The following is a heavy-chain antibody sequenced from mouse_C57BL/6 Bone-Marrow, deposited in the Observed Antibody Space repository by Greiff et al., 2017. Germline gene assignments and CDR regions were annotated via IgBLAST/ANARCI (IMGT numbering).Heavy chain of an antibody. V-gene: IGHV4-1*01. J-gene: IGHJ4*01. CDR1: GIDFSRYW. CDR3: ARPAQATDYYAMDY. Sequence: EVKLLESGGGLVQPGGSLKLSCAASGIDFSRYWMSWVRRAPGKGLEWIGEINPDSSTINYAPSLKDKFIISRDNAKNTLYLQMSKVRSEDTALYYCARPAQATDYYAMDYWGQGTSVTVSS. CDR2: INPDSSTI. D-gene: IGHD3-2*02.